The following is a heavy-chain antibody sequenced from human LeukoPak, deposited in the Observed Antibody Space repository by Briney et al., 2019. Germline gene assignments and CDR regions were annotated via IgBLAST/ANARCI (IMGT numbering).Heavy chain of an antibody. D-gene: IGHD4-23*01. V-gene: IGHV4-59*01. CDR2: IYYSGST. Sequence: SETLSLTCTVSGGSISSYYWSWIRQPPGKGLEWIGYIYYSGSTNYNPSLKSRVTISVDTSKNQFSLKLSSVTAADAAVYYCARATVATDHDYWGQGTLVTVSS. CDR3: ARATVATDHDY. CDR1: GGSISSYY. J-gene: IGHJ4*02.